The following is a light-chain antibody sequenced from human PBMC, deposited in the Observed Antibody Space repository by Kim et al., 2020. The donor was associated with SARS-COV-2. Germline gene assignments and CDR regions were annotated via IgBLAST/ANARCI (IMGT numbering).Light chain of an antibody. V-gene: IGKV3-11*01. CDR2: DAS. CDR1: QSVSSY. CDR3: QQRSNWPPWT. Sequence: SPGERATLSCRASQSVSSYLAWYQQKPGQAPRLLIYDASNRATGIPARFSGSGSETDFTLTISSLEPEDFAVYYCQQRSNWPPWTFGQGTKVDIK. J-gene: IGKJ1*01.